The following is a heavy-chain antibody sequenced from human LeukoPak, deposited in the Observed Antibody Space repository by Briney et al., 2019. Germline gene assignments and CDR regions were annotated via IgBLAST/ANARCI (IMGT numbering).Heavy chain of an antibody. J-gene: IGHJ4*02. V-gene: IGHV4-59*01. Sequence: SETLSLTCTVPGGSITDYYWSWIRQPPGKGLEWIGYIYYSGNTNYNPSLKSRVTISVDTSKTQFSLRLSSVTAADTAMYYCARGGIKGSTGPRSFDYWGQGTLVTVSS. CDR3: ARGGIKGSTGPRSFDY. CDR2: IYYSGNT. CDR1: GGSITDYY. D-gene: IGHD1-26*01.